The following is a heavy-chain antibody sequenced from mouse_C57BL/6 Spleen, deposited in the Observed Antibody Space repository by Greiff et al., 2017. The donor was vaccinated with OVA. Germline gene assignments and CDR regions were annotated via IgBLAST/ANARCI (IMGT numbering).Heavy chain of an antibody. J-gene: IGHJ4*01. CDR1: GYTFTEYT. CDR2: FYPGSGSI. CDR3: ARHEDDYYGRSYGDYYAMDD. D-gene: IGHD1-1*01. V-gene: IGHV1-62-2*01. Sequence: VQLQQSGAELVKPGASVKLSCKASGYTFTEYTIHWVKQRSGQGLEWIGWFYPGSGSIKYNEKFKDKATLTADKSSSTVYMELSRLTSEDSAVDFCARHEDDYYGRSYGDYYAMDDWGQGTSGTVSS.